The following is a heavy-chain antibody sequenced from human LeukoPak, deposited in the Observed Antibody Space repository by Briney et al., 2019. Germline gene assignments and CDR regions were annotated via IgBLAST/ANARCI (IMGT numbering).Heavy chain of an antibody. V-gene: IGHV1-2*02. D-gene: IGHD5-12*01. CDR3: ARHAGSWRGATSLDI. Sequence: ASVKVSCKASGYTFTGYYMHWVRQAPGQGLEWMGWINPNSGGTNYAQKFQGRVTMTRDTSISTAYMELSRLRSDDTAVYYCARHAGSWRGATSLDIWGQGTMVTVSS. J-gene: IGHJ3*02. CDR1: GYTFTGYY. CDR2: INPNSGGT.